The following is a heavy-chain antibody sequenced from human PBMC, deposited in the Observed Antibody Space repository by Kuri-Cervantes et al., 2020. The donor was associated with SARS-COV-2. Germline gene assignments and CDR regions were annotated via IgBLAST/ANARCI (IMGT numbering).Heavy chain of an antibody. J-gene: IGHJ3*02. Sequence: ASVKVSCKGSGYTFTGYYMHWVRQAPGQGLEWMGWINPNSGGTNYAQTFQGWVTMTRDTSISTVYMEMSRLRSDDTAVYYCARSTPLRRLVVISQGGAFDIWGQGTMVTVSS. CDR1: GYTFTGYY. V-gene: IGHV1-2*04. CDR3: ARSTPLRRLVVISQGGAFDI. D-gene: IGHD3-22*01. CDR2: INPNSGGT.